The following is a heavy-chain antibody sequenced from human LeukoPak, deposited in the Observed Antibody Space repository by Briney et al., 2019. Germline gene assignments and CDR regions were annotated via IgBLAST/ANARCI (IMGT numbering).Heavy chain of an antibody. D-gene: IGHD7-27*01. CDR1: GFTFSSYG. CDR2: ISYDGSNK. Sequence: PGGSLRLSCAASGFTFSSYGMHWVRQAPGKGLEWVAVISYDGSNKYYADYVKGPFTIPRENSKNTLYLQMNSLRTEDTAVYYCAKDPPRRTRDRAWGYWGQGTLVTVCS. CDR3: AKDPPRRTRDRAWGY. J-gene: IGHJ4*02. V-gene: IGHV3-30*18.